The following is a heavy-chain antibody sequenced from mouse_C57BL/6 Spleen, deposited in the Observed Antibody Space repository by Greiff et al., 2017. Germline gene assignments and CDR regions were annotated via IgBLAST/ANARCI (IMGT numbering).Heavy chain of an antibody. CDR3: ARERTTGGVHYFDD. CDR2: IYPRDGST. J-gene: IGHJ2*01. V-gene: IGHV1-78*01. Sequence: VQLQQSDAELVKPGASVKISCKVSGYTFTDHTIHWMKQRPEQGLEWIGYIYPRDGSTKYNEKFKGKATLTADKSSSTAYMQLTRLTSEDSAIYVCARERTTGGVHYFDDWGQGTTLTVSS. CDR1: GYTFTDHT. D-gene: IGHD1-1*01.